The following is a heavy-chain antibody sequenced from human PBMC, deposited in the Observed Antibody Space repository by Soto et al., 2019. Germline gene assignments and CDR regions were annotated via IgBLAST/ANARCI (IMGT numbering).Heavy chain of an antibody. D-gene: IGHD6-19*01. CDR3: AKDRGSGWPVSWFDL. Sequence: SLRLSCAASGFTFSSYGMHWVRQAPGKGLEWVAVISYDGSNKYYADSVKGRFTISRDNSKNTLYLQMNSLRAEDTAVYYCAKDRGSGWPVSWFDLWAQGTLVTVSS. CDR1: GFTFSSYG. J-gene: IGHJ5*02. V-gene: IGHV3-30*18. CDR2: ISYDGSNK.